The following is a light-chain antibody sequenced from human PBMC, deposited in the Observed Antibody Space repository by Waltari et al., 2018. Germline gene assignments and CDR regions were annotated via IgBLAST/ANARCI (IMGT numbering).Light chain of an antibody. CDR1: QSISNW. J-gene: IGKJ4*01. CDR2: NAS. Sequence: DIQMTQSPSTLSASVGDRFTITCRASQSISNWLAWYQQKPGKAPKLLIYNASTLESGGPSRFSGSGSGTEFTLTISSLQPDDFATYDCQQYNSYSLLTFGGGTKVEIK. CDR3: QQYNSYSLLT. V-gene: IGKV1-5*03.